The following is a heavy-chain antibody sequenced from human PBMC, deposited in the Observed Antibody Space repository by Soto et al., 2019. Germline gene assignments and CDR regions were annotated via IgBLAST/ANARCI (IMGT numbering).Heavy chain of an antibody. J-gene: IGHJ4*02. CDR3: ARSQRLVGATPVDY. CDR2: IYYSGST. Sequence: QVQLQESGPGLVKPSQTLSLTCTVSGGSISSGDYYWSWIRQPPGKGQEWIGYIYYSGSTYYNPSLQSRVTISVDTSKNQFSLKLSSVTAADTAVYYCARSQRLVGATPVDYWGQGTLVTVSS. D-gene: IGHD1-26*01. CDR1: GGSISSGDYY. V-gene: IGHV4-30-4*01.